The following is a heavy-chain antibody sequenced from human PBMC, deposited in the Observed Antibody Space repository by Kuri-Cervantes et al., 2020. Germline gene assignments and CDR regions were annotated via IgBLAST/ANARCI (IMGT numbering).Heavy chain of an antibody. V-gene: IGHV4-31*02. CDR3: ASPPYYDSSGYPGA. CDR2: IYYSGST. J-gene: IGHJ4*02. CDR1: GGSISSGGYY. D-gene: IGHD3-22*01. Sequence: SCTVSGGSISSGGYYWSWIRQHPGKGLEWIGYIYYSGSTYYNPSLKSRVTVSVDTSKNQFSLKLSSVTAADTAVYYCASPPYYDSSGYPGAWGQGTLVTVSS.